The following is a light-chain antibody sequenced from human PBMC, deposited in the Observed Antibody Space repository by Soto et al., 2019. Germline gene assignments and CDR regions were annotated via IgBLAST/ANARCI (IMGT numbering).Light chain of an antibody. CDR1: QSVGSTY. Sequence: EIGFKKSPGTLSLSPGDRATLSCRASQSVGSTYLAWYQQKPGQAPRLLIYGTSSRAPGIPDRFSGSGSGTDFTLTISRLEPEDFAVYYCQQYGSSPPITFGQGTRLEIK. V-gene: IGKV3-20*01. CDR3: QQYGSSPPIT. J-gene: IGKJ5*01. CDR2: GTS.